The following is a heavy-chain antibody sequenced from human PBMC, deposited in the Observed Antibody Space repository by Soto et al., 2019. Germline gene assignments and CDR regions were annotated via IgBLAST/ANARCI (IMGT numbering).Heavy chain of an antibody. V-gene: IGHV1-18*01. CDR3: ARDPTIFGVVDWFDP. J-gene: IGHJ5*02. CDR2: ISAYNGNT. Sequence: ASVNVSCKASGYTFTSYGISWVRQAPGQGLEWMGWISAYNGNTNYAQKLQGRVTMTTDTSTSTAYMELRSLRSDDTAVYYCARDPTIFGVVDWFDPWGQGTLVTVS. CDR1: GYTFTSYG. D-gene: IGHD3-3*01.